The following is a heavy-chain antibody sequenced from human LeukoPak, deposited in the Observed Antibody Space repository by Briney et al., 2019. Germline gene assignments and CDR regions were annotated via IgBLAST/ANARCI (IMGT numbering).Heavy chain of an antibody. D-gene: IGHD6-13*01. CDR1: GFTFSSYS. CDR2: ISSSSSYI. V-gene: IGHV3-21*01. J-gene: IGHJ4*02. CDR3: ARDKILAAANDY. Sequence: GGSLSLSCAPSGFTFSSYSMNWVRQAPGKGLEWVSSISSSSSYIYYADSVKGRFTISRDNAKNSLYLQMNSLRAEDTAVYYCARDKILAAANDYWGQGTLVTVSS.